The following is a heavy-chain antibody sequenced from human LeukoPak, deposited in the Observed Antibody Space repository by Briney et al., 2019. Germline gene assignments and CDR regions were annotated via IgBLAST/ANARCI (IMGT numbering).Heavy chain of an antibody. CDR1: GFTFSSYA. D-gene: IGHD3-16*01. CDR3: ARAGAYHFDN. V-gene: IGHV3-74*01. CDR2: INTDTRGT. Sequence: GGCLRLSCAASGFTFSSYAMSWVRQAPGKGLVWVSIINTDTRGTYYADSVKGRFTISRDNAKNTLYLQMNSLRAEDTAVYYCARAGAYHFDNWGQGTLVTVSS. J-gene: IGHJ4*02.